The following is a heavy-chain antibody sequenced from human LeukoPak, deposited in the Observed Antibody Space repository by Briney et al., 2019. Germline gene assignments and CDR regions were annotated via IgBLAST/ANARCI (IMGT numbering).Heavy chain of an antibody. CDR2: FDPEDGET. J-gene: IGHJ4*02. V-gene: IGHV1-24*01. Sequence: ASVKVSCKVSGYTLTELSMHWVRQAPGKGLEWMGIFDPEDGETIYAQKFQGRVTMTEDTSTDTAYMELSSLRSEDTAVYYCATEPLYYYDSSGSTHWGQGTLVTVSS. CDR3: ATEPLYYYDSSGSTH. D-gene: IGHD3-22*01. CDR1: GYTLTELS.